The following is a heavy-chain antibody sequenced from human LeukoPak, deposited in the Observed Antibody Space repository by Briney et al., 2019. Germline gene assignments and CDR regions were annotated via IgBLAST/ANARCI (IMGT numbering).Heavy chain of an antibody. CDR3: ARESGRLVDF. CDR2: ISSSGST. Sequence: SETLSLTCTVSGASTRTHFWSWIRHPPDKGLEWIGYISSSGSTSYNPSLGGRITMSIDTSKNQISLEVSSVTAADTAVYYCARESGRLVDFWGQGTPVTVSS. CDR1: GASTRTHF. D-gene: IGHD2-21*01. J-gene: IGHJ4*02. V-gene: IGHV4-59*06.